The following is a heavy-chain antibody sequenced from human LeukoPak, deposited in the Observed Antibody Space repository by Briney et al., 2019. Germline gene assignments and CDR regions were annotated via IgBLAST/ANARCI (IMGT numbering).Heavy chain of an antibody. Sequence: PSETLSLTCTVSGYSISSGYYWGWIRQPPGQGLEWIGSIYHSGGTYYNPSLKSRVTISVDTSKNQFSLKLSSVTAADTAVYYCACLGGYGSGRGENFDYWGQGTLVTVSS. CDR2: IYHSGGT. V-gene: IGHV4-38-2*02. CDR1: GYSISSGYY. J-gene: IGHJ4*02. CDR3: ACLGGYGSGRGENFDY. D-gene: IGHD3-10*01.